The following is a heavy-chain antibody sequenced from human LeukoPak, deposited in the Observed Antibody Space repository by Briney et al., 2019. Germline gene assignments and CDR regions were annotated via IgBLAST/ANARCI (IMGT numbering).Heavy chain of an antibody. V-gene: IGHV1-69*13. D-gene: IGHD3-3*01. CDR1: GGTFSSYA. CDR2: IIPIFGTA. J-gene: IGHJ6*03. CDR3: AREGMRDFWSGYGPLNYYYYMDV. Sequence: ASVKVSCKASGGTFSSYAISWVRQAPGQGLEWMGRIIPIFGTANYAQKFQGRVTITADESTSTAYMELSSLRSEDTAVYYCAREGMRDFWSGYGPLNYYYYMDVWGKGTTVTVSS.